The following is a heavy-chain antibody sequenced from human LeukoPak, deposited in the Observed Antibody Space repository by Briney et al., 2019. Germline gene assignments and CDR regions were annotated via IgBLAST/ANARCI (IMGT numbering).Heavy chain of an antibody. J-gene: IGHJ4*02. V-gene: IGHV3-33*01. CDR1: GFTFSSYA. D-gene: IGHD3-9*01. CDR2: IWSDASNT. CDR3: ARTYNIRYFDT. Sequence: PGGSLRLSCAASGFTFSSYAMHWVRQAPGKGLEWVAVIWSDASNTYYADSVKGRFTISRNNSKNTLYLEMNSLRAEDTAVYYCARTYNIRYFDTWGQGTLVTVSS.